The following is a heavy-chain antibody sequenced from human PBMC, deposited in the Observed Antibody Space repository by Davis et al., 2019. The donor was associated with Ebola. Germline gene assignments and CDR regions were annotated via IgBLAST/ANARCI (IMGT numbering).Heavy chain of an antibody. CDR3: AREEIVVVIRGDYYYYGMDV. V-gene: IGHV4-59*12. D-gene: IGHD3-22*01. J-gene: IGHJ6*02. Sequence: SETLSLTCTVSGGSISSYYWSWIRQPPGKGLEWIGYIYYSGSTNYNPSLKSRVTISVDTSKNQFSLKLSSVTAADTAVYYCAREEIVVVIRGDYYYYGMDVWGQGTTVTVSS. CDR1: GGSISSYY. CDR2: IYYSGST.